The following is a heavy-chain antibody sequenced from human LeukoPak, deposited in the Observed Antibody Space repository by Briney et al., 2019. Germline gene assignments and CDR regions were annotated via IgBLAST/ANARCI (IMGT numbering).Heavy chain of an antibody. CDR1: GYTFTSYG. Sequence: GASVKVSCKASGYTFTSYGISWVRQAPGQGLEWMGWISAYNGNTNYAQKLQGRVTMTRDTSISTAYMELSRLRSDDTAVYYCARDQVQLEREDWFDPWGQGTLVTVSS. CDR3: ARDQVQLEREDWFDP. J-gene: IGHJ5*02. CDR2: ISAYNGNT. D-gene: IGHD1-1*01. V-gene: IGHV1-18*01.